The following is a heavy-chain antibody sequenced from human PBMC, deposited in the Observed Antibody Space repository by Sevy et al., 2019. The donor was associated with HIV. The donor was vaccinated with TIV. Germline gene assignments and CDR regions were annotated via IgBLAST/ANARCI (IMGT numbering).Heavy chain of an antibody. D-gene: IGHD3-22*01. CDR2: ISGSGTRT. CDR1: GFSFDSYG. V-gene: IGHV3-23*01. CDR3: AKGGGGHYDPDEIGYYFYYYNMDV. J-gene: IGHJ6*03. Sequence: GGSLRLSCAVSGFSFDSYGMIWVRQAPGKGLEWVSGISGSGTRTYYADSVKGRFIISRENSKNTLYLQMNSLRSEDTAIYYCAKGGGGHYDPDEIGYYFYYYNMDVWGKGTTVTVSS.